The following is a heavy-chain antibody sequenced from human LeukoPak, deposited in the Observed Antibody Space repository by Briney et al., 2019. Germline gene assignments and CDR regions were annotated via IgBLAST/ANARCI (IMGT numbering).Heavy chain of an antibody. V-gene: IGHV3-15*01. D-gene: IGHD3-9*01. J-gene: IGHJ4*02. CDR1: GFTFSNAW. CDR2: IKSKTDGGTT. Sequence: GGSLRLSCAASGFTFSNAWMSWVRQAPGKGLEWVGRIKSKTDGGTTDYAAPVKGRFTISRDDSKNTLYLQMNSLKTEDTAVYYCTTDGVIYDILTGYYHTTPLDYWGQGTLVTVSS. CDR3: TTDGVIYDILTGYYHTTPLDY.